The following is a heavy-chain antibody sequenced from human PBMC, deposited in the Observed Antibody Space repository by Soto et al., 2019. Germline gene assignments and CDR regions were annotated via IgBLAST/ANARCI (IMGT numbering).Heavy chain of an antibody. CDR2: VSWNSGAK. CDR1: GFSFDDFV. D-gene: IGHD2-21*02. CDR3: AKGVATAVPALDY. J-gene: IGHJ4*02. V-gene: IGHV3-9*01. Sequence: GLSCVASGFSFDDFVMNWVRQRPGKGLEWVSSVSWNSGAKLYADSVKGRFAISRDSAKKSVYLQMNSLRPDDTAFYYCAKGVATAVPALDYWGQGTLVTVSS.